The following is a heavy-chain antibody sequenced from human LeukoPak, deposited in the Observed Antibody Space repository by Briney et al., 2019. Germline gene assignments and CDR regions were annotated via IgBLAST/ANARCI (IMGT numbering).Heavy chain of an antibody. J-gene: IGHJ6*03. D-gene: IGHD2-2*01. CDR2: IYYSGST. Sequence: SETLSLTCIVSGGSISGFYWSWIRQPPGKGLEWIGYIYYSGSTNYNPSLKSRVTISVDTSKNQFSLKVSSVTAADTAVYYCASGHPEYCSSTRCYEGHYYYYYYMDVWGKGTTVTVSS. CDR1: GGSISGFY. V-gene: IGHV4-59*01. CDR3: ASGHPEYCSSTRCYEGHYYYYYYMDV.